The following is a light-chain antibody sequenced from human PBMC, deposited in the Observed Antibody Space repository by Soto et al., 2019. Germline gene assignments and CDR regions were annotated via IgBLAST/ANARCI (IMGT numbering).Light chain of an antibody. CDR1: RSISSY. CDR2: DAS. Sequence: VVLTQSPATLSLSPGDSATLSCRASRSISSYLAWYQQKPGQAPSLLIYDASNRPTDIPARFSGSGSGTEFTLTISRLEPEDFAVFFCQQYGTPEITFGQGTRLEIK. CDR3: QQYGTPEIT. J-gene: IGKJ5*01. V-gene: IGKV3-11*01.